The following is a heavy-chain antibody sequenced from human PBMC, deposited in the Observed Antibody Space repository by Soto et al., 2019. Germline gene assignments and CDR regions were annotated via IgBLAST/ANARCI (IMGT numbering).Heavy chain of an antibody. V-gene: IGHV4-30-4*01. J-gene: IGHJ4*02. CDR3: ARNRVTQSDY. D-gene: IGHD2-21*02. CDR1: GGSISSGGYY. CDR2: IFFSGST. Sequence: QVELQESGPGLVKPSQTLSLTCTVSGGSISSGGYYWGWIRQPPGKGLEWIGYIFFSGSTYYNPSLTSRVTISVDTSKNQFSLKLSSVTAADTAVYYCARNRVTQSDYWGQGTLVTVSS.